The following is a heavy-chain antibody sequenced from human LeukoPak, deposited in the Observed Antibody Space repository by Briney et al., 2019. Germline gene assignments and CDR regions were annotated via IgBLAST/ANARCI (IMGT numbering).Heavy chain of an antibody. CDR1: GDSITSGRYY. Sequence: SETLSLTCTVSGDSITSGRYYWSWIRQPAGKGLQWIGRTSTSGSTNYNPSLKNRLTIAIDTSNFQFSLELTSVTAADTAVYYCARVCLEPPGTDYYFDYWGQGTLVTVSS. V-gene: IGHV4-61*02. D-gene: IGHD3-10*01. J-gene: IGHJ4*02. CDR3: ARVCLEPPGTDYYFDY. CDR2: TSTSGST.